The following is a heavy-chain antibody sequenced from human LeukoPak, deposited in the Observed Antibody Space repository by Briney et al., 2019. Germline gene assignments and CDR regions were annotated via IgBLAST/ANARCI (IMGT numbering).Heavy chain of an antibody. D-gene: IGHD3-10*01. J-gene: IGHJ4*02. CDR3: AAGRSGSFYYFDY. Sequence: AGGSLRLSCAASGFTVSSNYMSWVRQAPGKGLEWVSVTYSGGSTYYADSVKGRFTISRDNSKNTLYLQMNSLRAEDTAVYYCAAGRSGSFYYFDYWGQGTLVTVSS. CDR1: GFTVSSNY. V-gene: IGHV3-53*01. CDR2: TYSGGST.